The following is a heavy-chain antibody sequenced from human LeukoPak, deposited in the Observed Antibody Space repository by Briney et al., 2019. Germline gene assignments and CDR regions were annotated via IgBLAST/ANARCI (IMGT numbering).Heavy chain of an antibody. Sequence: SETLPLTCSVSGYSIGSGHYWGWIRQPPGKGLEWIGSMYQTGSSYYSPSLKSRVTISLDTSKNQISLKLTFVTAADTAFYFCARENVVAQGTFDYWGQGALVTVSS. D-gene: IGHD2-21*01. CDR1: GYSIGSGHY. CDR2: MYQTGSS. CDR3: ARENVVAQGTFDY. V-gene: IGHV4-38-2*02. J-gene: IGHJ4*02.